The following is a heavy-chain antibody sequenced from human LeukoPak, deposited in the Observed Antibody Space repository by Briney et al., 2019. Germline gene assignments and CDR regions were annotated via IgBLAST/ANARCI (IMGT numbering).Heavy chain of an antibody. D-gene: IGHD2-8*01. Sequence: GGSLTLSCAASGFTFRSYSMNWVRQAPGKGLEWVSSISSSSSYIYYADSVKGRFTISRDNAKNSLYLQMNSLRAEDTAVYYCARDTNSAGAYFDYWGQGTLVTVSS. CDR1: GFTFRSYS. J-gene: IGHJ4*02. V-gene: IGHV3-21*01. CDR2: ISSSSSYI. CDR3: ARDTNSAGAYFDY.